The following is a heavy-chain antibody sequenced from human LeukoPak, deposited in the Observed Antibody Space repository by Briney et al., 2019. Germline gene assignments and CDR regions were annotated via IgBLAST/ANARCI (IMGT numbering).Heavy chain of an antibody. CDR1: GYTFINYD. J-gene: IGHJ4*02. CDR2: MNPKSGST. V-gene: IGHV1-8*01. Sequence: GASVKVSCKASGYTFINYDINWVRQATGQGLEWMGWMNPKSGSTGYAQKFQGRVTMTRDTSISTAYMELSRLRSDDTAVYYCARVTRSRAPEMAANVDFDYWGQGTLVTVSS. CDR3: ARVTRSRAPEMAANVDFDY. D-gene: IGHD5-24*01.